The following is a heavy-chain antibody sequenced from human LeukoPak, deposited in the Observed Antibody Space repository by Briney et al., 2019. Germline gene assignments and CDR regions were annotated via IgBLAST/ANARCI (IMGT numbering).Heavy chain of an antibody. CDR1: GGTYT. D-gene: IGHD2-2*02. CDR3: ARDPHCSSTSCYTRGDDWFDP. V-gene: IGHV1-69*04. J-gene: IGHJ5*02. CDR2: IIPILGIA. Sequence: SVKVSCKASGGTYTISWVRQAPGQGLEWMGRIIPILGIANYAQKFQGRVTITADKSTSTAYMELSSLRSEDTAVYYCARDPHCSSTSCYTRGDDWFDPWGQGTLVTVSS.